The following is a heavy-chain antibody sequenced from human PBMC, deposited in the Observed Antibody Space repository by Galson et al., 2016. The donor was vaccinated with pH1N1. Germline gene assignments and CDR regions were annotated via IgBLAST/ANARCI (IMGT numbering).Heavy chain of an antibody. CDR3: AKDIGYCSSTSCQYYYYYGMDV. V-gene: IGHV3-23*01. CDR1: GSTFSSYA. CDR2: ISGSGGST. Sequence: SLRLSCAASGSTFSSYAMSWVRQAPGKGLEWVSAISGSGGSTYYADSVKGRFTISRDNSKNTLYLQMNSLRAEDTAVYYCAKDIGYCSSTSCQYYYYYGMDVWGQGTTVTVSS. D-gene: IGHD2-2*01. J-gene: IGHJ6*02.